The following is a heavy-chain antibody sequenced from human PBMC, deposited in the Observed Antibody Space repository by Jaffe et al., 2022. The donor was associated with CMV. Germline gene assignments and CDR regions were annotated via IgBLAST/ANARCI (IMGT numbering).Heavy chain of an antibody. D-gene: IGHD2-15*01. CDR1: GFTFRSYT. CDR2: ISSDSHYI. V-gene: IGHV3-21*01. Sequence: EVQLVESGGGLVKPGGSLRLSCAASGFTFRSYTLMWVRQAPGKGLEWVSSISSDSHYIYYADSMKGRFTISRDNAKSSLYLQMNSLRAEDTAIYYCARDSAGTTLDYWGQGTLVTVSS. J-gene: IGHJ4*02. CDR3: ARDSAGTTLDY.